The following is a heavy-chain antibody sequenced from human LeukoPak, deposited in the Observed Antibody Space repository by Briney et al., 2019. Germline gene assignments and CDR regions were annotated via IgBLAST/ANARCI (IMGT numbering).Heavy chain of an antibody. CDR1: GFTFSSYA. V-gene: IGHV3-23*01. CDR2: ISGSGGST. D-gene: IGHD3-22*01. Sequence: GGSLRLSCAASGFTFSSYAMSWVRQAPGKGLEWVSAISGSGGSTYYADSVKGRFTISRDNSKNTLYLQMNSLRAEDTAVYYCAKDLDYYDSSGLFGYWGQGTLVTVSS. J-gene: IGHJ4*02. CDR3: AKDLDYYDSSGLFGY.